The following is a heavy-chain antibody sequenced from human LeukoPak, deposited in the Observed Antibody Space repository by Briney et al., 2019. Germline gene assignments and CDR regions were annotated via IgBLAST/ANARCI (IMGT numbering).Heavy chain of an antibody. CDR3: VRVGSVAGSDYLDY. J-gene: IGHJ4*02. V-gene: IGHV3-72*01. CDR1: GFTFSDHF. D-gene: IGHD6-19*01. CDR2: SRNKAKSYTT. Sequence: PGGSLCLSCAVSGFTFSDHFLDWVRQAPGKGLEWVGRSRNKAKSYTTEYAASVKGRFTISRDDSKNSLYLQMNNLRTEDTAVYYCVRVGSVAGSDYLDYWGQGTLVTVSS.